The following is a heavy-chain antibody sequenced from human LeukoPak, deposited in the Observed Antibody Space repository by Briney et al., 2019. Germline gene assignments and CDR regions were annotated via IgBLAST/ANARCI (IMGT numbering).Heavy chain of an antibody. Sequence: SETLSLTCTVSGGSISSSSYYWGWIRQPPGKGLEWIGEINHSGSTNYNPSLKSRVTISVDTSKNQFSLKLSSVTAADTAVYYCARMVVCSGGSCYPMNWRNKFVTGYYFDYWGQGTLVTVSS. CDR2: INHSGST. V-gene: IGHV4-39*07. D-gene: IGHD2-15*01. CDR3: ARMVVCSGGSCYPMNWRNKFVTGYYFDY. J-gene: IGHJ4*02. CDR1: GGSISSSSYY.